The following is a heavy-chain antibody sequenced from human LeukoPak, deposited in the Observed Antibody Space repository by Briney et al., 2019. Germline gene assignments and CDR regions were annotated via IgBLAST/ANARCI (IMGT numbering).Heavy chain of an antibody. D-gene: IGHD2-15*01. CDR3: TRQDCSGGSCSYVDY. CDR2: IRSKPSSYTT. J-gene: IGHJ4*02. Sequence: PGGSLRLSCAASGFTFSNAWMSWVRQASGRGLEWVGLIRSKPSSYTTVYAASVQGRFTISRDDSKNTAYLQMNSLKAEDTAVYYCTRQDCSGGSCSYVDYWGQGTLVTVSS. CDR1: GFTFSNAW. V-gene: IGHV3-73*01.